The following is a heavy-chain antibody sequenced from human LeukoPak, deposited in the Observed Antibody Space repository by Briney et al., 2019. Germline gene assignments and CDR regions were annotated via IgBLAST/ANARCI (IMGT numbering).Heavy chain of an antibody. D-gene: IGHD6-13*01. CDR3: AREPYSSSWYSPNYYYYGMDV. Sequence: PGGSLRLSCAASGFTFSSYWMSWVRQAPGKGLEWVANIKQDGSEKYYVDSVKGRFTISRDNAKNSLYLQMNSLSAEDTAVYYCAREPYSSSWYSPNYYYYGMDVWGQGTTVTVSS. V-gene: IGHV3-7*01. J-gene: IGHJ6*02. CDR2: IKQDGSEK. CDR1: GFTFSSYW.